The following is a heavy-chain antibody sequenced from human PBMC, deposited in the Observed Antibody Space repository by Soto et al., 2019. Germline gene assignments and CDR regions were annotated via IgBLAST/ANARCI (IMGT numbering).Heavy chain of an antibody. CDR2: TYYRSKWYN. CDR1: GDSVSSNSAA. Sequence: SQTLSLTCVISGDSVSSNSAAWNWIRQSPSRGLEWLGRTYYRSKWYNDYAVSVKSRKTINPDTSKNQFSLQLNSVTPEDTAVYYCARVPARVTYYYDSSGYGNAFDIWSQGTMVTVSS. V-gene: IGHV6-1*01. D-gene: IGHD3-22*01. CDR3: ARVPARVTYYYDSSGYGNAFDI. J-gene: IGHJ3*02.